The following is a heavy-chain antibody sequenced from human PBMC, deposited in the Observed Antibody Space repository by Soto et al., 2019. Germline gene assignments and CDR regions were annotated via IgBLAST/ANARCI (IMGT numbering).Heavy chain of an antibody. CDR3: AAPACAATWCSSSDHLYL. D-gene: IGHD2-8*02. Sequence: QVQLVQSGAEGKKPESSVKVSCQTSGGTFVRHVISWVRQAPGQGPEWMGKINPLSCIPNYAQKFQDRVTFTAYTESSNDYMELSSLGSDYTAVYYCAAPACAATWCSSSDHLYLWGQGTLVTVSP. CDR1: GGTFVRHV. CDR2: INPLSCIP. V-gene: IGHV1-69*09. J-gene: IGHJ5*02.